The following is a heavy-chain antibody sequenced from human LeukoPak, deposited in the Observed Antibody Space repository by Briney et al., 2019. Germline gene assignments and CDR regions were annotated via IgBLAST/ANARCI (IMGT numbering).Heavy chain of an antibody. CDR3: ASSGGIVVPSSRNWFDP. V-gene: IGHV3-21*01. Sequence: GGSLRLSCAASGFSFSSYEMNWVRQFPGKGLEWVSSISSSSSYIYYADSVKGRFTISRDNAKNSLYLQMNSLRAEDTAVYYCASSGGIVVPSSRNWFDPWGQGTLVTVSS. D-gene: IGHD3-22*01. CDR2: ISSSSSYI. J-gene: IGHJ5*02. CDR1: GFSFSSYE.